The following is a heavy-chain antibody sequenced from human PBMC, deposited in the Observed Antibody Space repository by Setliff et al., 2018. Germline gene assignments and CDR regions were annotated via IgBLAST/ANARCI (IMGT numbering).Heavy chain of an antibody. Sequence: GSLRLSCAASGFTFSSYSMDWVRQAPGKGLEWVSSISSSSSYIYYADSVKGRFTISRDNAKNSLYLQMNSLRAEDTAVYYCARDLLYSNYAKGYYYYGMDVWGQGTTVTVSS. CDR2: ISSSSSYI. V-gene: IGHV3-21*01. CDR3: ARDLLYSNYAKGYYYYGMDV. D-gene: IGHD4-4*01. J-gene: IGHJ6*02. CDR1: GFTFSSYS.